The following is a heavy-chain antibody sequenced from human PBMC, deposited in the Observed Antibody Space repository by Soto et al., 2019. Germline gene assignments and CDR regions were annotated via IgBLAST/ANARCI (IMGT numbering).Heavy chain of an antibody. CDR2: IWYDGSNK. J-gene: IGHJ4*02. D-gene: IGHD6-6*01. V-gene: IGHV3-33*01. Sequence: GGSLRLSCAASGFTFSSYGMHWVRQAPGKGLEWVAVIWYDGSNKYYADSVKGRFTISRDNSKNTLYLQMNSLRAEDTAVYYCARDRRALAALRGLKYWGQGTLVTV. CDR1: GFTFSSYG. CDR3: ARDRRALAALRGLKY.